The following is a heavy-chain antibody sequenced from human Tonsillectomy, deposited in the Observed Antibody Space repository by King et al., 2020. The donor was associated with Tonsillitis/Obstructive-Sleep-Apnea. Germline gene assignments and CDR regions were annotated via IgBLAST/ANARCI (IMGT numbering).Heavy chain of an antibody. Sequence: VQLVESGGGVVQPGRSLRLSCAASGFTFSSYAIYWVRQAPGKGLQWVAVISYDGGNEYYADSVKGQFTISRDNSKNTLYLQMNSLRAEDTAVYYCARGWGYDILTGPIDYWGQGTLVTVSS. CDR3: ARGWGYDILTGPIDY. J-gene: IGHJ4*02. V-gene: IGHV3-30*01. CDR2: ISYDGGNE. CDR1: GFTFSSYA. D-gene: IGHD3-9*01.